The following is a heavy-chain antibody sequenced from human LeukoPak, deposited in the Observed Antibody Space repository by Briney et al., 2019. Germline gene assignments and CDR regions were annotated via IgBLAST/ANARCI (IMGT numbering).Heavy chain of an antibody. V-gene: IGHV4-39*01. CDR2: IFYSGST. CDR3: ATVVVAAHDAFDI. Sequence: SETLSLTCTVSGGSISSSSYYWAWIRQPPGKELKWIGSIFYSGSTYYNPSLRGRVTISVDTSQNQFSLKLSSVTAADTAVYYCATVVVAAHDAFDIWGQGTMVTVSS. J-gene: IGHJ3*02. D-gene: IGHD2-15*01. CDR1: GGSISSSSYY.